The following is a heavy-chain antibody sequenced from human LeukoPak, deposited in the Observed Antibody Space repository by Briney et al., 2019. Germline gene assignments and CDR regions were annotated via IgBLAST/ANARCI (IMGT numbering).Heavy chain of an antibody. CDR3: AKSFGYSRSWFDY. CDR2: ISGNGGGT. V-gene: IGHV3-23*01. CDR1: GITVSSYA. Sequence: GGSLTLSCAASGITVSSYAMSWIRQAPGKGLEWVSGISGNGGGTYYADSVKGRFTISRDNSKNTLYLQMNSLRAEDTAVYYCAKSFGYSRSWFDYWGQGTLVTVSS. J-gene: IGHJ4*02. D-gene: IGHD6-13*01.